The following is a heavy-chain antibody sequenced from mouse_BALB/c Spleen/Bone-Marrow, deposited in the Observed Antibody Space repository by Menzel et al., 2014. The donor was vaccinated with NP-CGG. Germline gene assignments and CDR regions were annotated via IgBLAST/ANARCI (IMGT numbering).Heavy chain of an antibody. Sequence: EVQMPQSGTELVKTGASVKMSCKDSGYTFTSYVMHWVKQKPGPGLEWNGYINPYNDGTKYNEKFNGKATLTSDKSSSTAYMELSILTSEDSAVYYCARSEAYYRYWTGTWFSYWGQCALATIPA. CDR2: INPYNDGT. V-gene: IGHV1-14*01. J-gene: IGHJ3*01. D-gene: IGHD2-14*01. CDR3: ARSEAYYRYWTGTWFSY. CDR1: GYTFTSYV.